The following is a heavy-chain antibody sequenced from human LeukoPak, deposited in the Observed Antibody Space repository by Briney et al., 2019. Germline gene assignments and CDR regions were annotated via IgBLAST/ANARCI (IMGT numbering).Heavy chain of an antibody. CDR1: GFTFDDYA. Sequence: PGGSLRLSCAASGFTFDDYAMHWVRQAPGKGLEWVSLISWDGGSTYYADSVKGRFTISRDNSKNSLYLQMNSLRAEDTALYYCARAAGRDYYYYYYMDVWGKGTTVTVSS. CDR2: ISWDGGST. D-gene: IGHD6-13*01. V-gene: IGHV3-43D*03. CDR3: ARAAGRDYYYYYYMDV. J-gene: IGHJ6*03.